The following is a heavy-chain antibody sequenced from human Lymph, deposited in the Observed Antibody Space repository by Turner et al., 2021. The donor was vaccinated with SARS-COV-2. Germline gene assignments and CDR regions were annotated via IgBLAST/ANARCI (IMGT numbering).Heavy chain of an antibody. J-gene: IGHJ6*02. V-gene: IGHV3-53*02. Sequence: EVQLVETGGGLGQPVGSLRFSCAASGISVSRHYMEWIRQAPGKGLEWVSVIYSGGTTYYEDSVKSRFTISRDNSKNTLYLQMNSLRVEDTGVYYCARDLGTYGMDVWGQGTTVTVSS. CDR1: GISVSRHY. CDR2: IYSGGTT. CDR3: ARDLGTYGMDV. D-gene: IGHD6-13*01.